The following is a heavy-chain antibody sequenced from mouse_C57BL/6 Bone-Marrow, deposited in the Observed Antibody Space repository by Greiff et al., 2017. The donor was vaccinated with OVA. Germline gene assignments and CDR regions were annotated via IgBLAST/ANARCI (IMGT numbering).Heavy chain of an antibody. J-gene: IGHJ2*01. CDR2: IYPGSGST. V-gene: IGHV1-55*01. CDR3: ARRITTVEYFDY. CDR1: GYTFTSYW. Sequence: VQLQQSGAELVKPGASVKMSCKASGYTFTSYWITWVKQRPGQGLEWIGDIYPGSGSTNYNEKFKSKATLTVDTSSSTAYMQLSSLTSEDSAVYYCARRITTVEYFDYWGQGTTLTVSS. D-gene: IGHD1-1*01.